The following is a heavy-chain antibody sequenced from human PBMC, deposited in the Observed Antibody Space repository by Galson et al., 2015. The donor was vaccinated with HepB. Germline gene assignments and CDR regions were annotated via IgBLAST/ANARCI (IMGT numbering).Heavy chain of an antibody. CDR2: ISGSGGST. V-gene: IGHV3-23*01. D-gene: IGHD3-10*01. Sequence: SLRLSCAASGFTFSSYAMSWVRQAPGKGLEWVSAISGSGGSTYYADSVKGRFTISRDNSKNTLYLQMNSLRAEDTAVYYCAKEIGLWFGELFGGFDYWGQGTLVTVSS. J-gene: IGHJ4*02. CDR3: AKEIGLWFGELFGGFDY. CDR1: GFTFSSYA.